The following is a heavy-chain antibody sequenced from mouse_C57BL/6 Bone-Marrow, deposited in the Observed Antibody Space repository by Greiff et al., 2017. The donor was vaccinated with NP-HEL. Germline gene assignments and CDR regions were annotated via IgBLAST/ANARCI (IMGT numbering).Heavy chain of an antibody. CDR2: ISNGGGST. D-gene: IGHD1-1*01. Sequence: EVQWVESGGGLVQPGGSLKLSCAASGFTFSDYYMYWVRQTPEKRLEWVAYISNGGGSTYYPDTVKGRFTISRDNATNTLYLQMSRLKSEDTAMYYCARHIYYYGSSAWFAYWGQGTLVTVSA. V-gene: IGHV5-12*01. CDR3: ARHIYYYGSSAWFAY. J-gene: IGHJ3*01. CDR1: GFTFSDYY.